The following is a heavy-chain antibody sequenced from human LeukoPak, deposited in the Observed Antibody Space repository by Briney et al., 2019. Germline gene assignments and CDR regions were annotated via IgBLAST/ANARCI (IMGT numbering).Heavy chain of an antibody. J-gene: IGHJ4*02. Sequence: GASVKVSCKASGYTFTGYYMHWVRQAPGQGLEWMGWINPNSGGTNYAQKFQGRVTMTRDTSISTAYMELSRLRSDDTAVYYCARPEPDVEMAHLHWGQGTLVTVSS. CDR2: INPNSGGT. D-gene: IGHD5-24*01. CDR1: GYTFTGYY. CDR3: ARPEPDVEMAHLH. V-gene: IGHV1-2*02.